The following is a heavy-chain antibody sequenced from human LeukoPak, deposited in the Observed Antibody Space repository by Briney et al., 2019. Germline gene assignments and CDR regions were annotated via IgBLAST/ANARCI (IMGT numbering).Heavy chain of an antibody. J-gene: IGHJ4*02. CDR3: ARGVWAPFDY. D-gene: IGHD7-27*01. CDR2: IKQDGSEK. CDR1: GFSLSNYW. V-gene: IGHV3-7*01. Sequence: SGGSLRLSCAASGFSLSNYWMNWVRQAPGKRLEWVANIKQDGSEKNYVDSVKGRFTISRDNAKNSLILQMNSLRDEDTAVYYCARGVWAPFDYWGQGTLVTVSS.